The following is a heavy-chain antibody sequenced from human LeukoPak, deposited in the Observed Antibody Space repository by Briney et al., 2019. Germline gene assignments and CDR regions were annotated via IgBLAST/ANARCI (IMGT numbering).Heavy chain of an antibody. CDR2: ISYDESNQ. D-gene: IGHD3-10*01. CDR1: GFTFSTYA. V-gene: IGHV3-30-3*01. J-gene: IGHJ4*02. Sequence: GGSLRLSCAASGFTFSTYAMHWVRQAPGKGLEWVAIISYDESNQYYADSVKGRFTIFRDNSMNTLYLQMNSLRAEDTAVYYCARDARGLFGEALFDYWGQGTQVTVSS. CDR3: ARDARGLFGEALFDY.